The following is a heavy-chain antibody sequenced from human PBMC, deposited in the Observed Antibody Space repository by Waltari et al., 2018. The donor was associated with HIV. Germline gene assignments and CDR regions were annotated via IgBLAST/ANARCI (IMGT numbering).Heavy chain of an antibody. J-gene: IGHJ4*02. D-gene: IGHD3-22*01. CDR2: INPNSGGT. CDR3: ARDDRNYYDSSGYYYVSDY. V-gene: IGHV1-2*06. CDR1: AYTFTGHY. Sequence: QVQLVQSGAEVNKPGASVKVSCKASAYTFTGHYMPWVRQAPGQGLEWMGRINPNSGGTNYAQKFQGRVTMTRDTSISTAYMELSRLRSDDTAVYYCARDDRNYYDSSGYYYVSDYWGQGTLVTVSS.